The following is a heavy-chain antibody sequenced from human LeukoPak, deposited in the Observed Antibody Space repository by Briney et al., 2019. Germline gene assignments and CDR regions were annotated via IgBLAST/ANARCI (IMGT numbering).Heavy chain of an antibody. CDR1: GGSISSYY. Sequence: SETLSLTCTVSGGSISSYYWSWIRQPPGKGLEWIGYIYYSGSTNYNPSLKSRVTISVDTSKNQFSLKLSSVTAADTAVYYCARVYCSNGVCYNSRGWFDPWGQGTLVTVSS. CDR3: ARVYCSNGVCYNSRGWFDP. V-gene: IGHV4-59*01. J-gene: IGHJ5*02. D-gene: IGHD2-8*01. CDR2: IYYSGST.